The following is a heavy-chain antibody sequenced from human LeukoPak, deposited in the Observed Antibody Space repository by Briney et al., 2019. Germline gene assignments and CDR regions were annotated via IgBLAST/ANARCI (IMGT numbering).Heavy chain of an antibody. D-gene: IGHD3-10*01. Sequence: GGSLRLSCAASGFTVSSNYMSWVRQAPGEGLEWVSVIYSGGSTYYADSVKGRFTISRDNSKNTLYLQMNSLRAEDTAVYYCARDLGSGLGSPYAFDIWAKGQWSPSLQ. J-gene: IGHJ3*02. CDR1: GFTVSSNY. V-gene: IGHV3-66*01. CDR2: IYSGGST. CDR3: ARDLGSGLGSPYAFDI.